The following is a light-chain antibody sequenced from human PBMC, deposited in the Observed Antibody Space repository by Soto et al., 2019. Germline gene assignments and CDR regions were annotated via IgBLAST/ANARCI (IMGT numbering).Light chain of an antibody. CDR2: DVS. V-gene: IGLV2-11*01. CDR3: CSYAGSYTRSV. Sequence: QSALTQPRSVSGSPGQSVTISCTGTRSDVGGYNYVSWYQQHPGKAPKLMIYDVSKRPSGVPDRFSGSKSGNTASLTISGLQAEDEADYYCCSYAGSYTRSVFGTGTKLTVL. CDR1: RSDVGGYNY. J-gene: IGLJ1*01.